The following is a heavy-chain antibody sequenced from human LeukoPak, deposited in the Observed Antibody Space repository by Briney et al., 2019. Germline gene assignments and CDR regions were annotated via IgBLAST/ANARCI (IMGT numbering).Heavy chain of an antibody. Sequence: GGSLRLSCAASGFSFSSYAMAWVRQAPGKGLEWVSTITVSGGTTYYTGSVKGRFTISRDNSKNTLYLQMNTLRAEDTAIYYCAKVSSTDPRRYFDYWGQGTQVTVSS. V-gene: IGHV3-23*01. CDR3: AKVSSTDPRRYFDY. CDR2: ITVSGGTT. CDR1: GFSFSSYA. J-gene: IGHJ4*02.